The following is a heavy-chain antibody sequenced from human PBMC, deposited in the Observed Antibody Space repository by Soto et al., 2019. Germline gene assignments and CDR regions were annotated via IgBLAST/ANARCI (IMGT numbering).Heavy chain of an antibody. D-gene: IGHD3-22*01. CDR2: ISYDGSNK. V-gene: IGHV3-30-3*01. Sequence: PGGSLRLSCAASGFTFSSYAMPWVRQAPGKGLEWVAVISYDGSNKYYADSVKGRFTISRDNSKNSLYLQMNSLRAEDTAVYYCARDLGYYYDSSGYYGYWGQGTLVTVSS. CDR3: ARDLGYYYDSSGYYGY. CDR1: GFTFSSYA. J-gene: IGHJ4*02.